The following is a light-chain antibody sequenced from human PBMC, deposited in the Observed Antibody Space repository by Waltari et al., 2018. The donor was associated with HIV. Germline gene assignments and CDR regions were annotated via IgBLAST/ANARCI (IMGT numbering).Light chain of an antibody. V-gene: IGKV1-12*01. CDR3: QQTNSFPFT. CDR1: QGISTW. Sequence: DIQMTQSPSSVSAYVGDRVTLTCRSTQGISTWLAWYQQKPGKAPKLLIVGASNLETGVPSRFSGSGSGTSFSLTITSLQADDFAIYYCQQTNSFPFTFGQGTRLEIK. J-gene: IGKJ5*01. CDR2: GAS.